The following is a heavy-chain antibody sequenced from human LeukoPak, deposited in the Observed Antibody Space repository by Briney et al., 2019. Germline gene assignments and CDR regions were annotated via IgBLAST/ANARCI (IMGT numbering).Heavy chain of an antibody. CDR2: IIPIFGTA. J-gene: IGHJ4*02. V-gene: IGHV1-69*05. CDR3: ATRPGLGAHYYFDY. CDR1: GGTFSSYA. Sequence: SVKVSCKASGGTFSSYAISWVRQAPGQGLEWMGGIIPIFGTAIYAQKFQGRVTITTDESTSTAYMELSSLRSEDTAVYYCATRPGLGAHYYFDYWGQGTLVTVSS. D-gene: IGHD1-26*01.